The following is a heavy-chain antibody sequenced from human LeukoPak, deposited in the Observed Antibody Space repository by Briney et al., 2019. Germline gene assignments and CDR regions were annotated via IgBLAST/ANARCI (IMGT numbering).Heavy chain of an antibody. J-gene: IGHJ4*02. Sequence: KSGGSLRLSCAASGFTFSSYAMSWVRQAPGKGLEWVSAISGSGGSTYYADSVKGRFTISRDNSKNTLYLQMNSLRAEDTAVYYCAKEAYMITFGGVTVWGQGTLVTVSS. CDR2: ISGSGGST. CDR3: AKEAYMITFGGVTV. V-gene: IGHV3-23*01. CDR1: GFTFSSYA. D-gene: IGHD3-16*02.